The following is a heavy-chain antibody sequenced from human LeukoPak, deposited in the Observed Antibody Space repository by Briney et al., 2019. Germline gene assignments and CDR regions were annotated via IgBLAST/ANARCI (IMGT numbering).Heavy chain of an antibody. Sequence: SETLSLTCAVYGGSFSGYYWSWIRQPPGKGLEWIGEINHSGSTNYNPSLKSRVTTSVDTSKNQFSLKLSSVTAADTAVYYCARGRYCSGGSCLNWFDPWGQGTLVTVSS. J-gene: IGHJ5*02. V-gene: IGHV4-34*01. CDR2: INHSGST. D-gene: IGHD2-15*01. CDR3: ARGRYCSGGSCLNWFDP. CDR1: GGSFSGYY.